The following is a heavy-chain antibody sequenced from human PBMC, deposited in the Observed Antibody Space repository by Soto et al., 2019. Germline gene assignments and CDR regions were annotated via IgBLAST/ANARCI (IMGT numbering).Heavy chain of an antibody. Sequence: EVQLLESGGDLVQPGGSLRLSCAASGFTFSNYAMSWLRQAPGKGLEWVSAISADAGRTYYADSVKGRFTISRDNSQNTLYLQMSSLRVEDTAVYDWAKEVLGSGNHEYWGQGTLVTVSS. CDR1: GFTFSNYA. CDR2: ISADAGRT. J-gene: IGHJ4*02. D-gene: IGHD3-10*01. V-gene: IGHV3-23*01. CDR3: AKEVLGSGNHEY.